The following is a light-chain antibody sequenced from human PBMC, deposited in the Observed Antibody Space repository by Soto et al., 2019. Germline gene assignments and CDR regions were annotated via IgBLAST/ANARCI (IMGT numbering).Light chain of an antibody. J-gene: IGKJ2*01. Sequence: EIVMTQSPATLSVSPGERATLSCRASQSVSSNLAWYQQKPGQAPRLLIYGASTRATGIPARFSGSGSGTEFTLTISSLQSEDFAVYFFQQYNNWPPGTLGQWTKLEIK. CDR2: GAS. V-gene: IGKV3-15*01. CDR1: QSVSSN. CDR3: QQYNNWPPGT.